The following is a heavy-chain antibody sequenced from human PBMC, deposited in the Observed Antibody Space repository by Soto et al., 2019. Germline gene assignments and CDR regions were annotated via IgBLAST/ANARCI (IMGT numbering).Heavy chain of an antibody. CDR2: IYPGDSDT. CDR3: ARNFYDSSGYPEYYFDY. D-gene: IGHD3-22*01. V-gene: IGHV5-51*01. J-gene: IGHJ4*02. CDR1: GYSFSSYW. Sequence: GEPLKISCNGSGYSFSSYWSGWVRQMPGKGLEWMGIIYPGDSDTRYSPSFQGQVTISADKSISTAYLQWSSLKASDTAMYYCARNFYDSSGYPEYYFDYWGQGTLVTVSS.